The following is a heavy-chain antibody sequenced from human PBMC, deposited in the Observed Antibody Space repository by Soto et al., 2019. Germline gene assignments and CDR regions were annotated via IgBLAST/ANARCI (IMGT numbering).Heavy chain of an antibody. V-gene: IGHV6-1*01. CDR1: GDSVSSTSVA. CDR2: TYYRPKWYS. CDR3: ARDYAPITYSSSSEGNWCDP. D-gene: IGHD6-6*01. J-gene: IGHJ5*02. Sequence: QVQLQQSGPGLVKPSQTLSITCGISGDSVSSTSVAWNWIRQSPSIGLEWLGRTYYRPKWYSDYAFSVNSRITINLDTYKNQFSLQLNSVTPEDTAVYYCARDYAPITYSSSSEGNWCDPCGHGTLFTVAS.